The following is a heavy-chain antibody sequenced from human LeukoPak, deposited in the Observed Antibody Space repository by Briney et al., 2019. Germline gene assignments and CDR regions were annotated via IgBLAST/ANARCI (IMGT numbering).Heavy chain of an antibody. J-gene: IGHJ4*02. CDR2: IGIDSGNT. V-gene: IGHV3-48*01. CDR1: GFTFSDSS. D-gene: IGHD5-24*01. Sequence: GGSLRLSCAASGFTFSDSSMNWVRQAPGKGLEWISYIGIDSGNTIYADAVKGRFTISGGKAENSLYLQLNSLRVEDTAVYYCARDYKYAFDNWGQGTLVTVSS. CDR3: ARDYKYAFDN.